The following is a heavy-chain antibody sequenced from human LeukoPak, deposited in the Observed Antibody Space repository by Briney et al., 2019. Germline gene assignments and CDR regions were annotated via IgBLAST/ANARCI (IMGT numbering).Heavy chain of an antibody. V-gene: IGHV4-38-2*01. CDR2: IYHSGST. CDR3: ARRRRNGDYGY. D-gene: IGHD4-17*01. J-gene: IGHJ4*02. CDR1: GYSISSGYY. Sequence: PSETLSLTCAVSGYSISSGYYWGWIRQPPGKGLEWIGSIYHSGSTYYNPSLKSRVTISVDTSENQFSLKLSSVTAADTAVYYCARRRRNGDYGYWGQGTLVTVSS.